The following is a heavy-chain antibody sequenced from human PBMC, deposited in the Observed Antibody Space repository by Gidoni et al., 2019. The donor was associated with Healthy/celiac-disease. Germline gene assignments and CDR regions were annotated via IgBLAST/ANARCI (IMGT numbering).Heavy chain of an antibody. CDR3: ARDRYYGSGSIYYYYGMDV. V-gene: IGHV3-21*01. CDR2: ISSSSSYI. Sequence: EVQLVESGGGLVTPGGSLRLSCAASGFTFSRYSMNWVRQAPGKGLEWVSSISSSSSYIYYANSVKGRFTISRDNAKNSLYLQMNSLRAEDTAVYYCARDRYYGSGSIYYYYGMDVWGQGTTVTVSS. CDR1: GFTFSRYS. D-gene: IGHD3-10*01. J-gene: IGHJ6*02.